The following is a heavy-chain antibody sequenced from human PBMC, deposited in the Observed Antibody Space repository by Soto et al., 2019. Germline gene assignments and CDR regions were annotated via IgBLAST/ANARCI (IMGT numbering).Heavy chain of an antibody. Sequence: SDTLSLTCTVSGGSISSYYWIWIRQPAGKGLEWIGRIYTSGSTNYNPSLKSRVTMSVDTSKNQFSLKLSSVTAADTAVYYCASDDYYDSSGYLAWGQGTLVTVSS. D-gene: IGHD3-22*01. CDR2: IYTSGST. CDR3: ASDDYYDSSGYLA. V-gene: IGHV4-4*07. J-gene: IGHJ5*02. CDR1: GGSISSYY.